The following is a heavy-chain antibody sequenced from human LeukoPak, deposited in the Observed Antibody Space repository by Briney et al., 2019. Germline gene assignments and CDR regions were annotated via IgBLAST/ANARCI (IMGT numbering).Heavy chain of an antibody. Sequence: SETLSLTCTVSGGSISGYHWNWIRQPPGKGLEWIGSIYYSGSTYYNPSLKSRVTISVDTSKNQFSLKLSSVTAADTAVYYCARVTRAAAGTDYWGQGTLVTVSS. CDR1: GGSISGYH. J-gene: IGHJ4*02. D-gene: IGHD6-13*01. CDR2: IYYSGST. CDR3: ARVTRAAAGTDY. V-gene: IGHV4-59*12.